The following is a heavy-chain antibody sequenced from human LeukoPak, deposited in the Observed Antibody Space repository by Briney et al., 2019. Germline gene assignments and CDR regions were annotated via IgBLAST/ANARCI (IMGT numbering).Heavy chain of an antibody. CDR2: ISYDGSNK. V-gene: IGHV3-30-3*01. Sequence: PGGSLRLSCAASGFTFSSYAMHWVRQAPGKGLEWVAVISYDGSNKYYADSVKGRFTISRDNSKNTLYLQMNSLRAVDTAVYYCARDRVIPVPSFDYWGQGTLVTVSS. D-gene: IGHD2-2*01. CDR1: GFTFSSYA. J-gene: IGHJ4*02. CDR3: ARDRVIPVPSFDY.